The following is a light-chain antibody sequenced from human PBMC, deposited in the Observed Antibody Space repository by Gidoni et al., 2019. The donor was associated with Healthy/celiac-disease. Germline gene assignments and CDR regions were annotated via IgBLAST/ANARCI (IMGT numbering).Light chain of an antibody. Sequence: DTVMTQSPDSLAVSLGERATINCKSSQSVLYSSNNKNYLAWYQQKPGQPPKLLIYWASTRESGVPDRFSGSGSGTDFTLTISSLQAEDVAVYYCQQYYSAPLTFGQXTKVEIK. CDR3: QQYYSAPLT. J-gene: IGKJ1*01. V-gene: IGKV4-1*01. CDR2: WAS. CDR1: QSVLYSSNNKNY.